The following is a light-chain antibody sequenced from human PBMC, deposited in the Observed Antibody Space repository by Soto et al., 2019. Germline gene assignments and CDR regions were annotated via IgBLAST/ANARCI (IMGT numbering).Light chain of an antibody. V-gene: IGLV2-14*01. CDR1: SSDFGAYNY. CDR3: SSYTSSSTLV. CDR2: EVS. Sequence: QSALTQPASVSGSPGQSITISCTGTSSDFGAYNYVSWYQQHPGKAPKLMIYEVSNRPSGVPNRFSGSKSGNTASLTISGLQSEDEADYHCSSYTSSSTLVFGTGTKVTVL. J-gene: IGLJ1*01.